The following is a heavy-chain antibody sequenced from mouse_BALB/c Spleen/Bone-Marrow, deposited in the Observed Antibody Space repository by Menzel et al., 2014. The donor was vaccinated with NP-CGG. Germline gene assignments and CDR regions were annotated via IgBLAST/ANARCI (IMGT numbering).Heavy chain of an antibody. CDR1: GFTFSSYA. CDR2: ISSGGST. Sequence: DVQLVESGGGLVKPGGSLRLSCAASGFTFSSYAMSWVRQTPEKRLEWVASISSGGSTYYPDSVKGRFTISRDNPRNILYLQMSSLRSEDTAMYYCAREGGTTAHYYAMDYWGQGTSVTVSS. V-gene: IGHV5-6-5*01. D-gene: IGHD1-2*01. J-gene: IGHJ4*01. CDR3: AREGGTTAHYYAMDY.